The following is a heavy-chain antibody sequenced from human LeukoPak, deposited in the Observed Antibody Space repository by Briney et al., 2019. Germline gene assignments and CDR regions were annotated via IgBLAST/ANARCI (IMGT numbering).Heavy chain of an antibody. Sequence: GGSLGLSYAASGFTFSSYAMSWVRQAPGKGLEWVSAIRGSGGSTYYADSVRGRFTISRDNSKNTLYVHMNSLRAEDTAIYYCAKDLVDYGNDGPGAFHIWGQGTMVTVSS. D-gene: IGHD4-11*01. CDR1: GFTFSSYA. V-gene: IGHV3-23*01. CDR2: IRGSGGST. J-gene: IGHJ3*02. CDR3: AKDLVDYGNDGPGAFHI.